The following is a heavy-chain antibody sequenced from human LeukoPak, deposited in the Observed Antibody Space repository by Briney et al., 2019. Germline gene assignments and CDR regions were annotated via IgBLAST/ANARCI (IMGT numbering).Heavy chain of an antibody. CDR2: ISWNSGSI. CDR3: ATLPTIDAFDI. J-gene: IGHJ3*02. CDR1: GFTFDDYA. V-gene: IGHV3-9*01. Sequence: GGSLRLSCAASGFTFDDYAMHWVRQAPGKGLEWVSGISWNSGSIGYADSVEGRFTISRDNAKNSLYLQMNSLRAEDTALYYCATLPTIDAFDIWGQGTMVTVSS.